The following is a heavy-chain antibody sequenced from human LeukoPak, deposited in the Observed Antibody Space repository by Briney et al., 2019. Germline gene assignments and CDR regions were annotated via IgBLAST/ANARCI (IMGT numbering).Heavy chain of an antibody. D-gene: IGHD2-21*01. CDR2: FDPEDGET. V-gene: IGHV1-24*01. J-gene: IGHJ3*02. Sequence: ASVKVSCKASGYTFTSYGISWVRQAPGQGLEWMGGFDPEDGETIYAQKFQGRVTMTEDTSTDTAYMELSSLRSEDTAVYYCAAYYCGGDCYFLDAFDIWGQGTMVTVSS. CDR3: AAYYCGGDCYFLDAFDI. CDR1: GYTFTSYG.